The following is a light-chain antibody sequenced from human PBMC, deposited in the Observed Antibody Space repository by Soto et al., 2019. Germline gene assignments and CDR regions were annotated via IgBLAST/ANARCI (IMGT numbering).Light chain of an antibody. CDR2: DAS. CDR1: QSISSH. Sequence: DLQMTQSPSSLSASVGDSVSISCRASQSISSHLNWYQQKPGIAPKLLIFDASTLQSGVPSRFSGSGSGTDFSLTISSLQPEDFATYYCQQSYSPPFTFGPGTKVDI. V-gene: IGKV1-39*01. CDR3: QQSYSPPFT. J-gene: IGKJ3*01.